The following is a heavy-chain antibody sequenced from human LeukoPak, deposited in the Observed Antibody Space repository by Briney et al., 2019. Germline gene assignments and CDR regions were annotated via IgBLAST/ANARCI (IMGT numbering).Heavy chain of an antibody. J-gene: IGHJ3*02. CDR2: ISSSSSTI. V-gene: IGHV3-48*01. CDR1: GFTFSSYS. Sequence: GGSLRLSCAASGFTFSSYSMDWVRQAPGKGLEWVSYISSSSSTIYYADSVKGRFTISRDNAKNSLYLQMNSLRAEDTAVYYCARFGYFRAFDIWGQGTMVTASS. CDR3: ARFGYFRAFDI. D-gene: IGHD5-12*01.